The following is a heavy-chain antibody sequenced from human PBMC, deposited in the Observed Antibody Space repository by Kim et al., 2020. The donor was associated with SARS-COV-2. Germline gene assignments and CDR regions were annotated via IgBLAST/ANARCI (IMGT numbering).Heavy chain of an antibody. J-gene: IGHJ6*02. CDR3: AKGGMEWELNYYYYGMDV. D-gene: IGHD1-26*01. Sequence: GGSLRLSCAASGFTFSSYGMHWVRQAPGKGLEWVAVISYDGSNKYYADSVKGRFTISRDNSKNTLYLQMNSLRAEDTAVYYCAKGGMEWELNYYYYGMDVWGQGTTVTVSS. CDR2: ISYDGSNK. V-gene: IGHV3-30*18. CDR1: GFTFSSYG.